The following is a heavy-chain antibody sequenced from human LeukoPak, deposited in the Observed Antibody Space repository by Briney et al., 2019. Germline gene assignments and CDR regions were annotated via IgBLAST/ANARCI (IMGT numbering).Heavy chain of an antibody. CDR1: GGSISSYH. J-gene: IGHJ4*02. CDR2: MYYTGMS. CDR3: TSIKRGDIFGYFDF. D-gene: IGHD5-18*01. V-gene: IGHV4-59*01. Sequence: SETLSLTCTFSGGSISSYHWNWIRQTPGKGLEWIGYMYYTGMSNYNPSLKSRVAISVDSSKNHFSLKVTSVTAADTAIYYCTSIKRGDIFGYFDFWGQGTLVTVSS.